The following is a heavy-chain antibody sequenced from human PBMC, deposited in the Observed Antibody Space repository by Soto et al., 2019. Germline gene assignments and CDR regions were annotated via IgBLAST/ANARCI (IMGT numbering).Heavy chain of an antibody. CDR3: ARAGAEQLVRGYFDY. D-gene: IGHD6-6*01. Sequence: QVQLQESGPGLVKPSETLSLTCTVSGGSISSYYWSWIRQPPGKGLEWIGYIYYSGSTNYNPSLKNRVTISVDTSQNQFSLKLSSVTAADTAVYYCARAGAEQLVRGYFDYWGQGTLVTVSS. V-gene: IGHV4-59*01. J-gene: IGHJ4*02. CDR2: IYYSGST. CDR1: GGSISSYY.